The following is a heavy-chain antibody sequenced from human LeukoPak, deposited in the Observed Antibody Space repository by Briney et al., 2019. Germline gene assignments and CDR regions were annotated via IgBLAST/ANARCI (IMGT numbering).Heavy chain of an antibody. J-gene: IGHJ4*02. V-gene: IGHV3-11*06. Sequence: GGSLRLSCTASGFTFSDYYMSWIRQAPGKGLEWVSYISSSSSYTKYADSAKGRFTISRDNAKNSLYLQMNSLRAEDTAVYYCARARLAYCGGDCYLPVDYWGQGTLVTVSS. CDR2: ISSSSSYT. D-gene: IGHD2-21*02. CDR1: GFTFSDYY. CDR3: ARARLAYCGGDCYLPVDY.